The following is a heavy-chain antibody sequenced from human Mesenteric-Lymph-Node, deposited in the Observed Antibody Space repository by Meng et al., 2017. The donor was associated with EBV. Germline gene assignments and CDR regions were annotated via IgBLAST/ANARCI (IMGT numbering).Heavy chain of an antibody. D-gene: IGHD5-24*01. J-gene: IGHJ4*02. CDR3: SRDSIYNGQDS. V-gene: IGHV1-8*01. CDR1: GYTFTSYD. Sequence: QGPLVQSGAEVKKPGASVKVSCKASGYTFTSYDINWVRQATGQGLEWMGWMNPNSGATGSTQKFQGRVTMTRNTSISTAYMELNSLTSEDTAVYYCSRDSIYNGQDSWGQGTLVTVSS. CDR2: MNPNSGAT.